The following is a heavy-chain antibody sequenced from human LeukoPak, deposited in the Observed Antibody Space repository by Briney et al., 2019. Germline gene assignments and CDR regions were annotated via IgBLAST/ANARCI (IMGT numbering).Heavy chain of an antibody. J-gene: IGHJ4*02. D-gene: IGHD3-22*01. Sequence: GGSLRLSCAASGFTFDDYAMHWVRQAPGKGLEWVSLISGDGGSTYYADSVKGRFTISRDNSKNSLYLQMNSLRTEDTALYYCAKEPNYYDSSSCLDYWGQGTLVTVSS. CDR2: ISGDGGST. CDR3: AKEPNYYDSSSCLDY. CDR1: GFTFDDYA. V-gene: IGHV3-43*02.